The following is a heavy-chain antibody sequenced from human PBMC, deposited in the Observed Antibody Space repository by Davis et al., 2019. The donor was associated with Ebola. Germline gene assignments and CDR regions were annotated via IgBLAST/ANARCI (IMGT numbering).Heavy chain of an antibody. J-gene: IGHJ6*04. CDR2: IPHVGSEK. CDR3: ARDWAGLDV. Sequence: GGSLRLSCAAYGFTFGDYAMNWVRPAPGKGLEWVATIPHVGSEKYYVDSVYGRFTSSRDNAKNSVYLQMNSLRAEDTAVYYCARDWAGLDVWGKGTTVTVSS. V-gene: IGHV3-7*01. CDR1: GFTFGDYA. D-gene: IGHD3-16*01.